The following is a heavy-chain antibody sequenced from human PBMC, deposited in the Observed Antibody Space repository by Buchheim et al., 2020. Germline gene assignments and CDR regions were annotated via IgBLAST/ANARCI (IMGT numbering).Heavy chain of an antibody. Sequence: QVQLQQWGAGLLKPSETLSLTCAVYGGSFSGYYWSWIRQPPGKGLEWIGEINHSGSTNYNPSLKSRVTISVDTSKNQFSLKLSSVTAADTAVYYCARGRRSSRTPNWFDPWGQGTL. CDR1: GGSFSGYY. V-gene: IGHV4-34*01. J-gene: IGHJ5*02. CDR3: ARGRRSSRTPNWFDP. CDR2: INHSGST. D-gene: IGHD6-13*01.